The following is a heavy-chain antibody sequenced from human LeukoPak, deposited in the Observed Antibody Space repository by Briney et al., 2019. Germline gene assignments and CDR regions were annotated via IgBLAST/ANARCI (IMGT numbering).Heavy chain of an antibody. CDR3: ARELSEMATISPFDY. J-gene: IGHJ4*02. V-gene: IGHV3-23*01. CDR1: GFSFSSHA. D-gene: IGHD5-24*01. CDR2: ISGSGGST. Sequence: GGSLRLSCAASGFSFSSHAMSWVRQAPGKGLEWVSAISGSGGSTYYADSVKGRFTIPRDNSKNTLYLQMNSLRAEDTAVYYCARELSEMATISPFDYWGQGTLVTVSS.